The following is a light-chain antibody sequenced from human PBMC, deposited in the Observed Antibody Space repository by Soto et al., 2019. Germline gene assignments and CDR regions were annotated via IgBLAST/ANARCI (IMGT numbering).Light chain of an antibody. CDR3: AAWDDSLTGVI. J-gene: IGLJ2*01. CDR2: TSN. Sequence: QSVLTQPPSASGTPGQRVTISCSGSSSNIGNNAVNWYQQRPGTAPKLLISTSNQRPSGVPDRFSDSKSGTSASLAISGLQSEDEADYYCAAWDDSLTGVIFGGGTQLTVL. V-gene: IGLV1-44*01. CDR1: SSNIGNNA.